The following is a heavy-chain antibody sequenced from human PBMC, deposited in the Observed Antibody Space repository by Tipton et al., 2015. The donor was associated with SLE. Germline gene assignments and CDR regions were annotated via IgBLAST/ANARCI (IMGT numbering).Heavy chain of an antibody. Sequence: QLVQSGAEVKKPGASVKVSCKASGYSFSDYYIHWVRQAPGQGLEFLGRINPNSGGTNYGQRFLGRVTMTRVTSISTAYMELSSLRSEDTAVYYCARGADSSSSFDYWGQGTLVTVSS. D-gene: IGHD6-6*01. CDR1: GYSFSDYY. V-gene: IGHV1-2*06. CDR3: ARGADSSSSFDY. J-gene: IGHJ4*02. CDR2: INPNSGGT.